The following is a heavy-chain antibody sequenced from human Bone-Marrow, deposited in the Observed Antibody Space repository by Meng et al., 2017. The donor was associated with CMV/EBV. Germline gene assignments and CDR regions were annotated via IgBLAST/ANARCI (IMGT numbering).Heavy chain of an antibody. D-gene: IGHD2-2*01. CDR3: ARTKREYQLLLGYYYYGMDV. J-gene: IGHJ6*02. CDR2: INPSGGST. Sequence: ASVKVFCKASGYTFTSYYMHWVRQAPGQGLEWMGIINPSGGSTSYAQKFQGRVTMTRDTSTSTVYMELSRLRSDDTAVYYCARTKREYQLLLGYYYYGMDVWGQGTTVTVSS. CDR1: GYTFTSYY. V-gene: IGHV1-46*01.